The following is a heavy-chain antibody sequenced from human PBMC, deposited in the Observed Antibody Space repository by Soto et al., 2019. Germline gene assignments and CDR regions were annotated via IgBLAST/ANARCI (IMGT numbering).Heavy chain of an antibody. CDR1: RDTFNKYA. Sequence: QVQLVKSGAEVKKPGSSVKGSCKTSRDTFNKYAFNWVRQAPGQGLEWMGWIIPIFSSRNYAEKFQGRVTITADDSTSTAYMELRSLRFEATAVYYCARGETYLGVWGQGTTVTVAS. CDR2: IIPIFSSR. J-gene: IGHJ6*02. CDR3: ARGETYLGV. D-gene: IGHD3-16*01. V-gene: IGHV1-69*01.